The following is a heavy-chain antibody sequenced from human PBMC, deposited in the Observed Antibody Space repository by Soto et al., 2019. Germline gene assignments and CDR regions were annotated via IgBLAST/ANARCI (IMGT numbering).Heavy chain of an antibody. D-gene: IGHD6-19*01. CDR1: GFTFTSFA. CDR3: ARAYRSGWYSIWYYGMDV. J-gene: IGHJ6*02. Sequence: GGSLRLSCAASGFTFTSFAVSWVRQAPGKGLEWVAVISYDGSNKYYADSVKGRFTTSRDNSKNTLYLQMNSLRAEDTAVYYCARAYRSGWYSIWYYGMDVWGQGTTVTVSS. V-gene: IGHV3-30-3*01. CDR2: ISYDGSNK.